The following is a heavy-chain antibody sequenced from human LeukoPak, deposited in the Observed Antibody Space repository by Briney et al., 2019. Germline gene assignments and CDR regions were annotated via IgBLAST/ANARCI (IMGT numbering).Heavy chain of an antibody. V-gene: IGHV1-2*06. CDR2: INPNSGGT. J-gene: IGHJ4*02. Sequence: ASVKVSCKASGYTFTGYYMHWVRQAPGQGLEWMGRINPNSGGTNYAQKFQGRVTMTRDTSISTAYMELSRLRSDDTAVYYCARVPGWYDSSGYQFDYWGQGTLVTVSS. CDR1: GYTFTGYY. CDR3: ARVPGWYDSSGYQFDY. D-gene: IGHD3-22*01.